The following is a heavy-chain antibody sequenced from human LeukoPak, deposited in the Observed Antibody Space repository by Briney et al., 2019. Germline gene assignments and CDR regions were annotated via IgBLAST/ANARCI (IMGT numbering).Heavy chain of an antibody. CDR1: GFTFSGFA. V-gene: IGHV3-23*01. CDR2: ISGSGDNT. J-gene: IGHJ6*02. CDR3: AKERAPGQSSGYYYGMDV. Sequence: GGSLRLSCAASGFTFSGFAMSWVRRTPGKGLEWVSGISGSGDNTLYAGSVKGRFTISRDNSKNTLYLQMNSLRAEDTAVYYCAKERAPGQSSGYYYGMDVWGQGTLVTVSS. D-gene: IGHD3-22*01.